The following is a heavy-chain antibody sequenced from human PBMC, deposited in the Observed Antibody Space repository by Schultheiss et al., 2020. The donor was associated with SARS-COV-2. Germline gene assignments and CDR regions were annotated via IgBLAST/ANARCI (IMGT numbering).Heavy chain of an antibody. V-gene: IGHV3-15*07. Sequence: GGSLRLSCAASGFTFSNAWMNWVRQAPGKGLEWVGRIKSKTDGGTTDYAAPVKGRFTISRDDSKNTLYLQMNSLKTEDTAVYYCTTGLGYCSGGSCYSDYYYGMDVWGQGTTVTVSS. CDR2: IKSKTDGGTT. CDR1: GFTFSNAW. D-gene: IGHD2-15*01. CDR3: TTGLGYCSGGSCYSDYYYGMDV. J-gene: IGHJ6*02.